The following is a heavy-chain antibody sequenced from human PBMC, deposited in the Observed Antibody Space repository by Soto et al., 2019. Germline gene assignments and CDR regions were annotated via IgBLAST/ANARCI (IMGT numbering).Heavy chain of an antibody. J-gene: IGHJ6*02. Sequence: PGGSLRLSCAASGFTFSSYGMHWVRQAPGKGLEWVAVISYDGSNKYYADSVKGRFTISRDNSKNTLYLEMNSLRAEDTAVYYCAKGRDTMFGVVINSRYYYYGMDVWGQGTTVTVSS. CDR1: GFTFSSYG. D-gene: IGHD3-3*01. CDR2: ISYDGSNK. CDR3: AKGRDTMFGVVINSRYYYYGMDV. V-gene: IGHV3-30*18.